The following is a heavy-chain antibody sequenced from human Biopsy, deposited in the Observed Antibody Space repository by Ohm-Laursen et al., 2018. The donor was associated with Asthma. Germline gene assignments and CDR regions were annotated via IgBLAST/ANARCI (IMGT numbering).Heavy chain of an antibody. D-gene: IGHD3-3*02. Sequence: GSLRLSCAASGFTFGDYWMSWVRQVPGKGLEWVANIKHDGTEKNHVDSLKGRFTISRDNAKNSLYLQMNSLRAEDTAVYYCARTFHFWSPYHAEHYQLWDQGTLVTVPS. J-gene: IGHJ1*01. CDR2: IKHDGTEK. V-gene: IGHV3-7*01. CDR1: GFTFGDYW. CDR3: ARTFHFWSPYHAEHYQL.